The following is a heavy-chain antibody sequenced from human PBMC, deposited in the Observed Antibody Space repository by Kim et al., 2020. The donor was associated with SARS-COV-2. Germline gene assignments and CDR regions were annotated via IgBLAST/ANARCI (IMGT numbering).Heavy chain of an antibody. CDR3: AKGGVPAATATDY. CDR2: IYSGGSST. CDR1: GFSFSSYA. V-gene: IGHV3-23*03. J-gene: IGHJ4*02. Sequence: GGSLRLSCAASGFSFSSYAMSWVRQAPGKGLEWVSVIYSGGSSTYYADSVKGRFTISRDNSKNTVYLQMNSLRAEDTAVYYCAKGGVPAATATDYWGQGTLVTVSS. D-gene: IGHD2-2*01.